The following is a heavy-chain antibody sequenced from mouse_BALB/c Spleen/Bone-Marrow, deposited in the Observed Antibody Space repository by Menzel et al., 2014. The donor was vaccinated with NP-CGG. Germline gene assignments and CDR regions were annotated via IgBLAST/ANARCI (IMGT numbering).Heavy chain of an antibody. CDR1: GYTFTDYP. CDR3: ARGFLGYFDY. V-gene: IGHV1S137*01. J-gene: IGHJ2*01. CDR2: ISIYSGNT. Sequence: QVQLKESGPELVRPGVSVKISCKGSGYTFTDYPMHWVKQSHAKSLEWIGVISIYSGNTNYNQNFKGKAKMNVDKSSSTVYMELARLTSEDSAIYHCARGFLGYFDYWGQGTTLTVSS.